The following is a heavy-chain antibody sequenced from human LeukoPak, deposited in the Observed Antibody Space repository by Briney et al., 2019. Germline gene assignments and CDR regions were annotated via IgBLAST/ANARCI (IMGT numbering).Heavy chain of an antibody. V-gene: IGHV3-21*01. CDR3: ARAGAVTYYDFWSGYPPPYYFDY. Sequence: GGSLRLSCAASGFTFSTYSMNWVRQAPGKGLEWVSSISSSSGYIYYADSVKGRFTISRDNAKNSLYLQMNSLRAEDTAVYYCARAGAVTYYDFWSGYPPPYYFDYWGQGTLVTVSS. D-gene: IGHD3-3*01. CDR1: GFTFSTYS. CDR2: ISSSSGYI. J-gene: IGHJ4*02.